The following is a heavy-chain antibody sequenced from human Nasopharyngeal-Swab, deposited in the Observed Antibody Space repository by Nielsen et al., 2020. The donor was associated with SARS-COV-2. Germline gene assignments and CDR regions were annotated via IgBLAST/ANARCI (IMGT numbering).Heavy chain of an antibody. CDR3: AKDFYSSFVVGAADC. D-gene: IGHD2-21*01. V-gene: IGHV3-9*01. Sequence: WIRQPPGKGLEWVSGTDWNSNSIGYADSVKGRFTISRDNAKNSLFLQMNSLRAEDTALYYCAKDFYSSFVVGAADCWGQGTLVTVSS. J-gene: IGHJ4*02. CDR2: TDWNSNSI.